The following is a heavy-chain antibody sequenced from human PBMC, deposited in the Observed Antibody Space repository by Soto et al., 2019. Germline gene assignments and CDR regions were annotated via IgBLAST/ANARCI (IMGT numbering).Heavy chain of an antibody. CDR2: INPSGGST. D-gene: IGHD2-21*01. V-gene: IGHV1-46*01. CDR3: ASRVLCDMDV. CDR1: GYTFTSYY. Sequence: ASVKVSCKASGYTFTSYYMHWVRQAPGQGLEWMGIINPSGGSTSYAQEFQGRLILTTDTSTSTVYMDLNSVKSEDSAVYYCASRVLCDMDVWGQGTTVTVSS. J-gene: IGHJ6*02.